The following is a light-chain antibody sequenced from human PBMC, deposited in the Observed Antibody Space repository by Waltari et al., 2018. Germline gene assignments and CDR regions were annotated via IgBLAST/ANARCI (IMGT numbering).Light chain of an antibody. Sequence: SVLTQPPSASGTPGQRVTIPCSGSSPNIGSNYVFWYQQAPGTAPKLLIYMNDQRPPGVPDRFSGSKSGTSAALAISGLQSEDEADYYCRAWDTSLSGVLFGGGTKVTVL. V-gene: IGLV1-47*01. CDR1: SPNIGSNY. CDR3: RAWDTSLSGVL. J-gene: IGLJ2*01. CDR2: MND.